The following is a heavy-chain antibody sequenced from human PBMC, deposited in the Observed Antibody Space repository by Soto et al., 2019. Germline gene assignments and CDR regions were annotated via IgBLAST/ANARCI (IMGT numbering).Heavy chain of an antibody. CDR3: AKDRRDGEYNSVYDF. J-gene: IGHJ4*02. Sequence: QVQLAESGGGVVQPGRSLRLSCVGSGFRFSDYGMHWVRQAPGKGLEWVAMMSFDGTYKYYADAVKGRFIISRDNSKNTLYLQMNSLRAEDTAVYYCAKDRRDGEYNSVYDFWGQGTLVTVSS. CDR2: MSFDGTYK. CDR1: GFRFSDYG. V-gene: IGHV3-30*18. D-gene: IGHD4-17*01.